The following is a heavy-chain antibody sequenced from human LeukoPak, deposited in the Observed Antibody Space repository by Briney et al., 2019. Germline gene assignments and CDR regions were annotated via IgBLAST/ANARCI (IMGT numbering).Heavy chain of an antibody. CDR2: IRSRAYGETT. J-gene: IGHJ4*02. V-gene: IGHV3-49*04. D-gene: IGHD4-23*01. Sequence: GGSLRLSCPASGFTFGDYGMSWVSQAPGKGLEWVGFIRSRAYGETTDYAAPVKGRFIISRGDSKTIAYLQTNSLTAEDKAVYYCTRVVATQRWSFDYWGQGTLVTVSS. CDR3: TRVVATQRWSFDY. CDR1: GFTFGDYG.